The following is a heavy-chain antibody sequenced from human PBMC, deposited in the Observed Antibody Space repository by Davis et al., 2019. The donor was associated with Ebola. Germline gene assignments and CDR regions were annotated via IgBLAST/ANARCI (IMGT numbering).Heavy chain of an antibody. J-gene: IGHJ6*02. Sequence: GESLKISCAASGFTFSSYAMHWVRQAPGKGLEWVAAISYDGSNKYYADSVKGRFTISRDNSKNTLYLQMSSLRAEDTAVYFCARHSSVTVFGFHGLDVWGQGTTVTVSS. D-gene: IGHD3-3*01. CDR1: GFTFSSYA. CDR3: ARHSSVTVFGFHGLDV. CDR2: ISYDGSNK. V-gene: IGHV3-30-3*01.